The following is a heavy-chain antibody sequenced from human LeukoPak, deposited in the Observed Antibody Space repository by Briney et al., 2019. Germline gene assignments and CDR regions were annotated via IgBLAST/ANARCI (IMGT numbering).Heavy chain of an antibody. CDR1: GYTFTNYY. CDR3: ARGEVPVAIEQLNDY. CDR2: INPSGGST. J-gene: IGHJ4*02. V-gene: IGHV1-46*01. D-gene: IGHD2-2*02. Sequence: ASVKVSCKASGYTFTNYYMHWVRQAPGQGPEWMGIINPSGGSTSYAQKFQGRVTMTRDTSTSTVYMELSSLRSEDTAVYYCARGEVPVAIEQLNDYWGQGTLVTVSS.